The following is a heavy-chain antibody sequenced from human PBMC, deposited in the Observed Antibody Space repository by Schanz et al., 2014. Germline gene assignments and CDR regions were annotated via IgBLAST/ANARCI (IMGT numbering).Heavy chain of an antibody. V-gene: IGHV4-30-2*06. D-gene: IGHD5-12*01. CDR2: IYYSGNT. Sequence: QVQLQESGPGLVKPSQTLSLTCSVSGGSISSGGYSWNWIRQSPGKGLEWIGYIYYSGNTYYNPSLKSRVPISVDRSKTQFSLRLDSVTAADTAVYYCARGGSVATIAPYTWFDPWGQGTLVTVSS. CDR1: GGSISSGGYS. CDR3: ARGGSVATIAPYTWFDP. J-gene: IGHJ5*02.